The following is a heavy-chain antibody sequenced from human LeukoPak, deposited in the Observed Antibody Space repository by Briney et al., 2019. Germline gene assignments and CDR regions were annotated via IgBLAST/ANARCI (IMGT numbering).Heavy chain of an antibody. CDR2: INPSGGST. J-gene: IGHJ4*02. D-gene: IGHD2-2*01. Sequence: GASVKVSCKASGYTFTPYYVHWVRQAPGQGLEWMGVINPSGGSTSYAQKFQGRVTMTRDTSTSTVYMELSSLRSDDTAVYFCARMTAEIGYCSSTSCSHFDYWGQGTLVTVSS. V-gene: IGHV1-46*01. CDR1: GYTFTPYY. CDR3: ARMTAEIGYCSSTSCSHFDY.